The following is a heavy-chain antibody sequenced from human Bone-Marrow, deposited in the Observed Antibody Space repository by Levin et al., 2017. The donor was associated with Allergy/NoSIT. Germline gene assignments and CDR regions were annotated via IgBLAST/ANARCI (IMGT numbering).Heavy chain of an antibody. CDR2: IHYSGST. D-gene: IGHD5-18*01. CDR3: ARSLGQDTGAKRGLDY. CDR1: GDSISSGGYY. J-gene: IGHJ4*02. Sequence: SETLSLTCTVSGDSISSGGYYWNWIRQHPGKGLEWIGYIHYSGSTYYNPSLESRVTISLDSSKNQFSLILSSVTAADTAIFYCARSLGQDTGAKRGLDYWGPGTLVTVSS. V-gene: IGHV4-31*03.